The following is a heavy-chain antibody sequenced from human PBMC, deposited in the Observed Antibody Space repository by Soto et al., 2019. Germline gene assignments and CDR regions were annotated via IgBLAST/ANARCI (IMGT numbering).Heavy chain of an antibody. D-gene: IGHD6-13*01. CDR3: ARGYYTSWYWFDR. Sequence: QVQLQESGPGLVKPSETMSLTCTVSVSGGSVSTGVHYWSWIRQPPGKGLEWIGYIYYSGSTNYNPSLKSRVTISVDTSKNQFSLKLTSVTAADTAVYYCARGYYTSWYWFDRWGRGTLVTVSS. J-gene: IGHJ2*01. V-gene: IGHV4-61*08. CDR2: IYYSGST. CDR1: GGSVSTGVHY.